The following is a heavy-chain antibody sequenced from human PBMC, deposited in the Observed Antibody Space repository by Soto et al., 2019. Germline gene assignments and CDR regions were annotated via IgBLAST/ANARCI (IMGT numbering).Heavy chain of an antibody. CDR1: SGSISSSNW. Sequence: SETLSLTCAVSSGSISSSNWWSWVRQPPGKGLEWIGEIYHSGSTNYNPSLKSRVTISVDKSKNQFSLKLSSVTAADTAVYYCARDGLGYCSGGSCLGFDPWGQGTLVTVSS. V-gene: IGHV4-4*02. CDR3: ARDGLGYCSGGSCLGFDP. D-gene: IGHD2-15*01. J-gene: IGHJ5*02. CDR2: IYHSGST.